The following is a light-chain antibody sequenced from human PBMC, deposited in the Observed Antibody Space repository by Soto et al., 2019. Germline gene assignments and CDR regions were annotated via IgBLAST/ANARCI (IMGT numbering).Light chain of an antibody. CDR1: SSDVGGFNY. V-gene: IGLV2-14*01. CDR2: SVS. J-gene: IGLJ3*02. Sequence: QSALTQPASGSGSPGQSITISCTGTSSDVGGFNYVSWYQQYPGKAPKLMIYSVSNRPSGVSNRFSGSKSGNTASLTISGLQAEDEADYYCSSYTSSTTRVFGGGTKLTVL. CDR3: SSYTSSTTRV.